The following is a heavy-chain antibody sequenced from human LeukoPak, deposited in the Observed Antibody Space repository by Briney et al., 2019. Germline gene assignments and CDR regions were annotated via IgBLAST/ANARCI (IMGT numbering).Heavy chain of an antibody. J-gene: IGHJ4*02. Sequence: PGGSLRLSCAASGFTFSSYAMHWVRQAPGKGLEWVAVISYDGSNKYYADSVKGRFTISRDNSKNTLYLQMNSLRAEDTAVYYCAKARGYSGYDTTGYFDYWGQGTLVTVSS. CDR3: AKARGYSGYDTTGYFDY. D-gene: IGHD5-12*01. CDR2: ISYDGSNK. V-gene: IGHV3-30-3*01. CDR1: GFTFSSYA.